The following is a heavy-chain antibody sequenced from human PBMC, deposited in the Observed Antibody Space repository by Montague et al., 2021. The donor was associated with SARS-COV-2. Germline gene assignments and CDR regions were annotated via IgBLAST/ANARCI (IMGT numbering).Heavy chain of an antibody. CDR2: VEQDGSES. V-gene: IGHV3-7*01. CDR3: ARDHYGSEDY. J-gene: IGHJ4*02. D-gene: IGHD3-10*01. Sequence: SLRLSCAASGFSFSSRGMSWVRQVPGKGLEWVATVEQDGSESHYLDSVKGRFTISRDNAKSSAYLQMSSLRVEDTAVYFCARDHYGSEDYWGQGILVTVSS. CDR1: GFSFSSRG.